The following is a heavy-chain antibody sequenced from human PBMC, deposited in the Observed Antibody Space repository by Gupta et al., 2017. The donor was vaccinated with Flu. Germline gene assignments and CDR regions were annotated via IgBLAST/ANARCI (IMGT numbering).Heavy chain of an antibody. CDR3: TEIGIAVAGSTSRRTSYYFDY. V-gene: IGHV3-23*01. CDR2: ISGSGGST. D-gene: IGHD6-19*01. Sequence: GQRWEWVSAISGSGGSTYYADSVKGRFTISRDNSKNTLYLQMNSLRAEDTAVYYCTEIGIAVAGSTSRRTSYYFDYWGQGTLVTVSS. J-gene: IGHJ4*02.